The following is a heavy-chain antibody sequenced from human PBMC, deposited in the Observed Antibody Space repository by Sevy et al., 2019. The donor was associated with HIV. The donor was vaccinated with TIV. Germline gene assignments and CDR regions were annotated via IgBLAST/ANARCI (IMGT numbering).Heavy chain of an antibody. Sequence: GGSLRLSCAASGFTFSSYGMHWVRQAPGKGLEWVADISYDGSNKYYADSVKGRFTISRDNSKNTLYLQMNSLRAEDTAVYYCARDKSSVAGMHYYGMDVWGQGTTVTVSS. J-gene: IGHJ6*02. CDR2: ISYDGSNK. CDR1: GFTFSSYG. V-gene: IGHV3-30-3*01. CDR3: ARDKSSVAGMHYYGMDV. D-gene: IGHD6-19*01.